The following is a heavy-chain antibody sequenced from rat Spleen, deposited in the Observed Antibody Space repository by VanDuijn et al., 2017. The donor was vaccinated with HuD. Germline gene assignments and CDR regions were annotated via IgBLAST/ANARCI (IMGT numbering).Heavy chain of an antibody. V-gene: IGHV5-58*01. D-gene: IGHD1-5*01. CDR2: INTNGNST. Sequence: EVQLVETGGGLVQPGRSLKLSCVASGFTFSRYWMFWIRQAPGKGLEWISSINTNGNSTYYPDSVKGRFTISRDNAENTVYLQINSLKSEDTATYYCAYLGSTLVYWGQGVMVTVSS. CDR3: AYLGSTLVY. CDR1: GFTFSRYW. J-gene: IGHJ2*01.